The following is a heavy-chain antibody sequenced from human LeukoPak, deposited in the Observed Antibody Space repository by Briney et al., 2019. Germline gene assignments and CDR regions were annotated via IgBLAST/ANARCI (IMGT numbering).Heavy chain of an antibody. Sequence: PGRSLRLSCAASGFTFCSYGMHWVRQAPGKGLEWVAVIWYDGSNKYYADSVKGRFTISRDNSKNTLYLQMNSLRAEDTAVYYCAKPGDDYGDSGYFDYWGQGTLVTVSS. CDR2: IWYDGSNK. D-gene: IGHD4-17*01. V-gene: IGHV3-33*06. CDR1: GFTFCSYG. CDR3: AKPGDDYGDSGYFDY. J-gene: IGHJ4*02.